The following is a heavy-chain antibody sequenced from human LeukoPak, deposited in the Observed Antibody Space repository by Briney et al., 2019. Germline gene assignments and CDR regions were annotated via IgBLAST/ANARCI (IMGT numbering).Heavy chain of an antibody. D-gene: IGHD3-3*01. CDR3: ARGPTYYDFWSGYWDYHYYMDV. J-gene: IGHJ6*03. CDR2: MNPNSGNT. CDR1: GYTFTSYD. V-gene: IGHV1-8*03. Sequence: ASVKVSCKASGYTFTSYDINWVRQATGQGLEWMGWMNPNSGNTGYAQKFQGRVTITRNTSISTAYMELSSLRSEDTAVYYCARGPTYYDFWSGYWDYHYYMDVWGKGTTVTVSS.